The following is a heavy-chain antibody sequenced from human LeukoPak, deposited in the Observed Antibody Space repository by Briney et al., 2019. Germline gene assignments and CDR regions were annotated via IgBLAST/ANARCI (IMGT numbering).Heavy chain of an antibody. CDR2: ISAYNGNT. CDR3: ARDQSSSWQYYYYYYMDV. V-gene: IGHV1-18*01. CDR1: GGTFSSYA. Sequence: ASVKVSCKASGGTFSSYAISWVRQAPGQGLEWMGWISAYNGNTNYAQKLQGRVTMTTDTSTSTAYMELRSLRSDDTAVYYCARDQSSSWQYYYYYYMDVWGKGTTVTVSS. J-gene: IGHJ6*03. D-gene: IGHD6-13*01.